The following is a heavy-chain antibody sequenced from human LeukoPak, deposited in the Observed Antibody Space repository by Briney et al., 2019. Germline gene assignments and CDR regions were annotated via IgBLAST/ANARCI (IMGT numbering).Heavy chain of an antibody. CDR3: ARQGVVTTVSYFDY. CDR2: IYHSGST. Sequence: SETLPLTCAVSGYSISSGYYWGWIRQPPGKGLEWIGSIYHSGSTYYNPSLKSRVTISVDTSKNQFSLKLSSVTAADTAVYYCARQGVVTTVSYFDYWGQGTLVTVSS. J-gene: IGHJ4*02. CDR1: GYSISSGYY. V-gene: IGHV4-38-2*01. D-gene: IGHD4-11*01.